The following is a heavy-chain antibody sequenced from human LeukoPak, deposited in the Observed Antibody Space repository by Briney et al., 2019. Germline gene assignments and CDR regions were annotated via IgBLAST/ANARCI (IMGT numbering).Heavy chain of an antibody. D-gene: IGHD5-18*01. V-gene: IGHV3-21*01. Sequence: PGGSLRLSCAASGFTFSSYSMNWVRQAPGKGLEWVSSISSSSSYIYYADSVKGRFTISRDNAKNSLYLQMNSLRAEDTAVYYCARSIVDTAMAYDYWGQGTLVTVSS. CDR2: ISSSSSYI. CDR3: ARSIVDTAMAYDY. J-gene: IGHJ4*02. CDR1: GFTFSSYS.